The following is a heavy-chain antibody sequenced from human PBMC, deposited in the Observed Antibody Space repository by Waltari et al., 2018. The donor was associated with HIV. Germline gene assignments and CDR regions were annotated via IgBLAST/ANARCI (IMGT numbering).Heavy chain of an antibody. V-gene: IGHV5-51*01. J-gene: IGHJ4*02. CDR3: ARQGSLYSSGWYYFDY. CDR1: GYSFTSYW. D-gene: IGHD6-19*01. CDR2: IYPGDSDT. Sequence: EVQLVQSGAEVKKPGESLKISCKGSGYSFTSYWIGWVRQMPGKGLEWMGIIYPGDSDTRYSPSFQGQVTISADKSISTAYLQWSSLKASDTAMYYCARQGSLYSSGWYYFDYWGQGTLVTVSS.